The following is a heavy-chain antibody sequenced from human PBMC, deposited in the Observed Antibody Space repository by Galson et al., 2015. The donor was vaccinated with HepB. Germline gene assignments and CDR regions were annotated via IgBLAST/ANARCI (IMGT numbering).Heavy chain of an antibody. CDR2: IYTSGST. Sequence: TLSPSCTASGSFISCDIHYWSWTRQPAGKGLAWIGRIYTSGSTNYNPYLKSRVTMSVDTYKNQFSLKLSSVTASATAVYYCAREGLTPPFDYWGQGTLVTVSS. J-gene: IGHJ4*02. D-gene: IGHD2-15*01. CDR1: GSFISCDIHY. CDR3: AREGLTPPFDY. V-gene: IGHV4-61*02.